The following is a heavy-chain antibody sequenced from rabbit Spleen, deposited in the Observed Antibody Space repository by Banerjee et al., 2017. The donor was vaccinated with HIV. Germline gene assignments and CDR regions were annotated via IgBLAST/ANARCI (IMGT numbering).Heavy chain of an antibody. Sequence: QSLEESGGDLVNPGASLTLTCIASGVSFSGSSYMCWVRQAPGKGLEWIACIDAGSKGSTYYASWAKGRFTISKTSSTTVTLQMTSLTAADMATYFCARDGSGWGANFNLWGPGTLVTVS. CDR3: ARDGSGWGANFNL. CDR2: IDAGSKGST. J-gene: IGHJ4*01. V-gene: IGHV1S40*01. CDR1: GVSFSGSSY. D-gene: IGHD4-1*01.